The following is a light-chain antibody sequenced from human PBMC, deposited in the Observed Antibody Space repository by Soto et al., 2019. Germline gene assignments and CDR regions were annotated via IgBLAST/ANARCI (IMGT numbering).Light chain of an antibody. CDR3: AAWDDSLNAYYV. Sequence: HSVLTQPPSGSGIPGQRGSISCSRSSSNIGSNTVNWYQQLPGTAPKLLIYNNNQRPSGVPDRFSGSKSGTSASLAISGLQSEDEADYYCAAWDDSLNAYYVFGTGTKVTVL. V-gene: IGLV1-44*01. CDR2: NNN. J-gene: IGLJ1*01. CDR1: SSNIGSNT.